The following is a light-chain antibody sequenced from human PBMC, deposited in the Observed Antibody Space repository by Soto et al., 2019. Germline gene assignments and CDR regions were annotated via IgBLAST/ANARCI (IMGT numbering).Light chain of an antibody. Sequence: DIQMTQSPSTLSASIGDRVTLTCRASQSLTGRLAWYQQKPGRPPKLLLYDVSILESGVPSRFSGSESGTDFTLTISSLRPDDFATFYCQQYKVYPYTFGQGT. CDR3: QQYKVYPYT. J-gene: IGKJ2*01. CDR2: DVS. V-gene: IGKV1-5*01. CDR1: QSLTGR.